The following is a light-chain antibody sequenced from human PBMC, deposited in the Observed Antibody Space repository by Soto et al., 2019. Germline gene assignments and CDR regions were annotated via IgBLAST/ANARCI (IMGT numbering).Light chain of an antibody. J-gene: IGKJ4*01. CDR3: QQYSNFPPT. V-gene: IGKV1D-16*01. CDR1: QSVANW. Sequence: DVQMTQSPSSLSASVGDRVSITCRASQSVANWLAWYQQKPGKAPKSLIYETSTLQSGVPSRFSGSGSGTYFTLTISSLQPEDFATYYCQQYSNFPPTFGGGTKVEIK. CDR2: ETS.